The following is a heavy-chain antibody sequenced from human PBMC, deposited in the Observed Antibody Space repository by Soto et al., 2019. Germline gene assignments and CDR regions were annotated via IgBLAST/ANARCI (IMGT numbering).Heavy chain of an antibody. D-gene: IGHD3-10*01. CDR1: GFTVSSNY. Sequence: GGSLRLSCAASGFTVSSNYMSWVRQAPGKGLEWVSVIYSGGSTYYADSVKGRFTISRDNSKNTLYLQMNSLGAEDTAVYYCARVGKWFGEFESFDIWGQGTMVTVSS. J-gene: IGHJ3*02. V-gene: IGHV3-66*01. CDR2: IYSGGST. CDR3: ARVGKWFGEFESFDI.